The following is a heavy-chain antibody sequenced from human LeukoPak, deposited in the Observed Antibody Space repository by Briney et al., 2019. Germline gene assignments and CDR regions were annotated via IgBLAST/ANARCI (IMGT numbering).Heavy chain of an antibody. V-gene: IGHV3-74*01. D-gene: IGHD2-8*01. CDR3: ATQGEMVAFDI. CDR1: GFTFSTYW. Sequence: GGSLRLSCAASGFTFSTYWMHWFRQAPGKGLVWVSRINSDGSITNYADSVKGRFTISRDNAKNTVSLQMNSLRAEDTAVYYCATQGEMVAFDIWGQGTMVTVSS. J-gene: IGHJ3*02. CDR2: INSDGSIT.